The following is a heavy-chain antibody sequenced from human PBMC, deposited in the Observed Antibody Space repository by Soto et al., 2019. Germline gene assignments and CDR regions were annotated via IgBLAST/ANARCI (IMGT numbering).Heavy chain of an antibody. CDR3: ARWYSGGWYGWFDP. CDR2: IYHSGST. D-gene: IGHD6-19*01. J-gene: IGHJ5*02. V-gene: IGHV4-59*08. Sequence: SETLSLTCTVSGGSISSYYWSWIRQPPGKGLEWIGYIYHSGSTNYNPSLKSRVTISVDTSKNQFSLKLSSVTAADTAVYYCARWYSGGWYGWFDPWGQGTLVTVSS. CDR1: GGSISSYY.